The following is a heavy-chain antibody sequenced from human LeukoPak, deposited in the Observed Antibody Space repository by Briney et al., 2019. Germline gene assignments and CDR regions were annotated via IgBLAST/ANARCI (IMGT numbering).Heavy chain of an antibody. CDR2: IYTDGST. D-gene: IGHD3-22*01. Sequence: GGSLRLSRAASGFTVSNSYLSWVRQAPGKGLEWVSVIYTDGSTFYADSVKGRFTISRDNSKNTLFLQMSSLRAEDTAVYYCARDRGFYDTSPPDWGQGTLVTVSS. V-gene: IGHV3-53*01. J-gene: IGHJ4*02. CDR1: GFTVSNSY. CDR3: ARDRGFYDTSPPD.